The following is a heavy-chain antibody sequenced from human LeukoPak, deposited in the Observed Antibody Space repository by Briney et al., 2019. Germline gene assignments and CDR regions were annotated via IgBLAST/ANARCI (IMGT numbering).Heavy chain of an antibody. Sequence: GGSLRLSCAASGFTFSSYSMSWVRQAPGKGLEWVSSISSSSTYTYYADSLKGRFTISRDNAKNSLYLQMNSLRAEDTAMYYCAREGDYGDYNNWFDPWGQGTLVTVSS. V-gene: IGHV3-21*01. J-gene: IGHJ5*02. D-gene: IGHD4-17*01. CDR2: ISSSSTYT. CDR1: GFTFSSYS. CDR3: AREGDYGDYNNWFDP.